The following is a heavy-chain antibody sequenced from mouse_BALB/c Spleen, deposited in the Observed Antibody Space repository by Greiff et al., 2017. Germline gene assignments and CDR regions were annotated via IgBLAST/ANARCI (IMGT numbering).Heavy chain of an antibody. CDR2: INPSTGYT. CDR1: GYTFTSYW. J-gene: IGHJ3*01. CDR3: ARSYGNYVAY. D-gene: IGHD2-10*02. Sequence: QVQLQQSGAELAKPGASVKMSCKASGYTFTSYWMHWVKQRPGQGLEWIGYINPSTGYTEYNQKFKDKATLTADKSSSTAYMQLSSLTSEDSAVYYCARSYGNYVAYWGQGTLVTVSA. V-gene: IGHV1-7*01.